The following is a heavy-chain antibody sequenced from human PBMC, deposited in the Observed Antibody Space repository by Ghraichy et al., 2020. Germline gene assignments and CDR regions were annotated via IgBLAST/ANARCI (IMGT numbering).Heavy chain of an antibody. J-gene: IGHJ4*02. CDR2: IKTDGSHT. CDR1: GLTFSSYW. Sequence: GGSLRLSCAASGLTFSSYWMHWVRQAPGKGLEWVSHIKTDGSHTNYADSVRGRFTISRDNAKNTLYLQMNSLRADDTAVYYCSTSPRADRGNYWGQGTLVTVSS. CDR3: STSPRADRGNY. V-gene: IGHV3-74*01. D-gene: IGHD3-10*01.